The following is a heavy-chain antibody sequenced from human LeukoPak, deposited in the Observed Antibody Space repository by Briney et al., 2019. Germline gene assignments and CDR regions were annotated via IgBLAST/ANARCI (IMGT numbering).Heavy chain of an antibody. V-gene: IGHV4-34*01. CDR2: INHSGST. J-gene: IGHJ3*02. CDR1: GGSFSGYY. D-gene: IGHD1-26*01. Sequence: SETLSLTCAVYGGSFSGYYWSWIRQPPGKGLEWIGEINHSGSTNYNPSLKSRVTISVDTSKNQFSLKLSSVTAADTAVYYCARRRATTPCRAFDIWGQGTMVTVSS. CDR3: ARRRATTPCRAFDI.